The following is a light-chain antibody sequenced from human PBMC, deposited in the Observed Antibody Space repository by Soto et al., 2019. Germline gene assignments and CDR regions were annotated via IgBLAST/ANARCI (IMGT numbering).Light chain of an antibody. CDR1: QSITSY. CDR3: QQSYSSLIT. CDR2: AAS. Sequence: DIQITQSPSSLSASVGDRVTITCRASQSITSYLSWYQQQPGKAPKLLIYAASSLQSGVPSRFSGSGSGTDFTLTISSLQPEDFATYYCQQSYSSLITFGQGTRLEIK. J-gene: IGKJ5*01. V-gene: IGKV1-39*01.